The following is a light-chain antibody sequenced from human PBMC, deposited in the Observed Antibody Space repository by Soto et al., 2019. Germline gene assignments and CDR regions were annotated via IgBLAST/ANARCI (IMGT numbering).Light chain of an antibody. J-gene: IGLJ3*02. Sequence: QSALTQPASVSGSPGQSITISCAGTSSDVGSHPLVSWYQQHPGKAPKLMISEDTKRPSGVSHRFSGSKSGNMASLTISGLQAEDEAEYYCCAFTSAGTWVFGGGTKLTVL. CDR2: EDT. CDR1: SSDVGSHPL. V-gene: IGLV2-23*01. CDR3: CAFTSAGTWV.